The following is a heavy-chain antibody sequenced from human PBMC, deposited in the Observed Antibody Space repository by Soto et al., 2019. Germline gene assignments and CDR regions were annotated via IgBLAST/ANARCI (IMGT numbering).Heavy chain of an antibody. CDR1: GGSINSGYYH. V-gene: IGHV4-30-4*08. J-gene: IGHJ6*02. CDR2: IHHSGAI. Sequence: SETLSLTWTVSGGSINSGYYHWTWIRQSPGKGLEWIGYIHHSGAILYNPSFKSRLAISVDTSKNQFSLHLSSVTDTDTAVYFFAREDDGGDSFDVWGQRTTVTVSS. CDR3: AREDDGGDSFDV. D-gene: IGHD2-21*02.